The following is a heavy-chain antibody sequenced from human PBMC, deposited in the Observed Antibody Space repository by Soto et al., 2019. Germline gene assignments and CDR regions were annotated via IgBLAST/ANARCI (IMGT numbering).Heavy chain of an antibody. V-gene: IGHV3-21*01. D-gene: IGHD5-12*01. J-gene: IGHJ4*02. Sequence: GALRLSCAAPVFTFSAYTMSWVRQAPGKGLEWVSSITSRSDYIYYADSLRGRFTISRDNAKNSLYLQMHSLRAEDTAFYYCARVDGYTYPNDYWGQGTLVTVSS. CDR1: VFTFSAYT. CDR2: ITSRSDYI. CDR3: ARVDGYTYPNDY.